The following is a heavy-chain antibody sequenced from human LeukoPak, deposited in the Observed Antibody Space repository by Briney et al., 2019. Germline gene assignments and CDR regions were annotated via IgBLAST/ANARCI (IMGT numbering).Heavy chain of an antibody. D-gene: IGHD3-3*01. CDR1: GGSISSYY. J-gene: IGHJ6*03. CDR2: IYTSGST. V-gene: IGHV4-4*09. Sequence: SETLSLTCTVSGGSISSYYWSWVRQPPGKGLEWIGYIYTSGSTNYKPPLKSRVTISVDTSKNQFSLKLSSVPAADTAGYYCAAHRILESAAATYYSMDVWGKGTTVTVSS. CDR3: AAHRILESAAATYYSMDV.